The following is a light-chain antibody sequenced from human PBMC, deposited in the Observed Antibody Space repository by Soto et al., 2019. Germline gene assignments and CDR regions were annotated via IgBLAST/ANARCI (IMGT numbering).Light chain of an antibody. V-gene: IGLV2-14*01. CDR1: SSDVGGYNY. CDR2: DVS. CDR3: SSYTSSSTQV. Sequence: TQPACVSGSPGQSITISCTGTSSDVGGYNYVSWYQQHPGKAPKLMIYDVSNRPSGVSNRFSGSKSGNTASLTISGLQAEDEADYYCSSYTSSSTQVFGTGTKVTVL. J-gene: IGLJ1*01.